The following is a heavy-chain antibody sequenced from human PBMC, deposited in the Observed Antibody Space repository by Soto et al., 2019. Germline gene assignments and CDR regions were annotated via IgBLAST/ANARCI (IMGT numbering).Heavy chain of an antibody. Sequence: QVQLVQSGAEVKKPGSSVKVSCKASGGTFSSYTISWVRQAPGQGLEWMGRIIPILGIANYAQKFQGRVTITADKSTSTAYMELSSLRSEDTAVYYCARGTVHYYGSGMAYWGQGTLVTVSS. J-gene: IGHJ4*02. CDR1: GGTFSSYT. V-gene: IGHV1-69*02. CDR2: IIPILGIA. D-gene: IGHD3-10*01. CDR3: ARGTVHYYGSGMAY.